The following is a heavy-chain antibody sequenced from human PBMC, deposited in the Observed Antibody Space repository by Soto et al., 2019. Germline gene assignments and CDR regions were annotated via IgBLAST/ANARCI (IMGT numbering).Heavy chain of an antibody. V-gene: IGHV1-69*12. D-gene: IGHD4-17*01. CDR1: GGTFSSYA. CDR3: AREPQLYGDYGYYYYGMDV. Sequence: HVQLVQSGAEVKKPGSSVKVSCKASGGTFSSYAISWVRQAPGQGLEWMGGIIPIFGTANYAQKFQGRVTITADESTSTAYMELSSLRSEDTAVYYCAREPQLYGDYGYYYYGMDVWGHGTTVTVSS. CDR2: IIPIFGTA. J-gene: IGHJ6*02.